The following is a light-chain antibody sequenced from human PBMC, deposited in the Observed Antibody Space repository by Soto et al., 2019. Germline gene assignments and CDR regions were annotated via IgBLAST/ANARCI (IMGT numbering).Light chain of an antibody. CDR1: SSDVGGYNY. CDR3: SSYTSGSTLYV. CDR2: DVS. J-gene: IGLJ1*01. V-gene: IGLV2-14*01. Sequence: QSALTQPASVSGSPGQSITLSCTGTSSDVGGYNYVSWYQQHPGKAPKLMIYDVSDRPSGVSNRFSGSKSGNTASLTISGLQAEDEADYYCSSYTSGSTLYVFGTGTKLTVL.